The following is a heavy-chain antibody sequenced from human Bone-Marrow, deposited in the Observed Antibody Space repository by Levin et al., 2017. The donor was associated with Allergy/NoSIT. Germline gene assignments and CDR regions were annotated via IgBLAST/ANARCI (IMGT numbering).Heavy chain of an antibody. D-gene: IGHD4-17*01. CDR3: AGAGITVTTSHDAFDI. J-gene: IGHJ3*02. V-gene: IGHV3-7*03. CDR2: IKKDGSEK. Sequence: GGSLRLSCAASGFTFSSYWMNWVRQAPGKGLEWVTNIKKDGSEKYYVDSVKGRFTISRDNGKNSLYLQMNSLRAEDTAVYYCAGAGITVTTSHDAFDIWGQGTTVTVSS. CDR1: GFTFSSYW.